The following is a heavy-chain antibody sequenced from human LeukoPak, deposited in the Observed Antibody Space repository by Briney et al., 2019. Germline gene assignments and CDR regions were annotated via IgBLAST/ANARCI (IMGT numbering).Heavy chain of an antibody. D-gene: IGHD2-2*02. CDR3: AGAGVGGLGYCSSTTCYTGYDY. Sequence: SETLSLTCTASGGSISSYYWSWIRQAAGKGLEWVGRLHTSGSTDYNPSPGSRLTMSLDTSDNQFSLKPSSVTGADTAGCYCAGAGVGGLGYCSSTTCYTGYDYWGQGTLVTVSS. CDR2: LHTSGST. CDR1: GGSISSYY. V-gene: IGHV4-4*07. J-gene: IGHJ4*02.